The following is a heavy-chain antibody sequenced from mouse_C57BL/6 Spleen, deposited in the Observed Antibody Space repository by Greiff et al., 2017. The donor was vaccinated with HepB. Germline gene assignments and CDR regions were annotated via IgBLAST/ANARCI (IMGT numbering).Heavy chain of an antibody. J-gene: IGHJ3*01. Sequence: EVKVVESGGGLVKPGGSLKLSCAASGFTFSSYAMSWVRQTPEKRLEWVATISDGGSYTYYPDNVKGRFTISRDNAKNNLYLQMSHLKSEDTAMYYCARDPNWDRFAYWGQGTLVTVSA. D-gene: IGHD4-1*02. CDR2: ISDGGSYT. CDR3: ARDPNWDRFAY. CDR1: GFTFSSYA. V-gene: IGHV5-4*01.